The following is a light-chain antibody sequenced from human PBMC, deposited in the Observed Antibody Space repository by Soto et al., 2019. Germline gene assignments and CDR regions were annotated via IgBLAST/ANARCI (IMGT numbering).Light chain of an antibody. V-gene: IGLV1-40*01. CDR2: GNS. Sequence: QSVLTQPPSVSGAPGQRLTISCTGSSSNIGAGYDVHWYQQLPGTAPKLLIYGNSNRPSGVPDRFSGSKSGTSASLAITGLQAEDEADYYCQSYDSNLSVVFGGGTKVTVL. J-gene: IGLJ2*01. CDR3: QSYDSNLSVV. CDR1: SSNIGAGYD.